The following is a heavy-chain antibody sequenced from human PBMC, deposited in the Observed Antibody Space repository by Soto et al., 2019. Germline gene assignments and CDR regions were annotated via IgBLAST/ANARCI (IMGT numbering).Heavy chain of an antibody. CDR3: ARGTAARREFDY. D-gene: IGHD6-6*01. V-gene: IGHV1-69*13. CDR1: GGTFSSYA. Sequence: SVKVSCKASGGTFSSYAISWVRQAPGQGLEWMGGIIPIFGTANYAQKFQGRVTITADESTSTAYMELSSLRSEDTAVYYCARGTAARREFDYWGQGTLVTVPS. CDR2: IIPIFGTA. J-gene: IGHJ4*02.